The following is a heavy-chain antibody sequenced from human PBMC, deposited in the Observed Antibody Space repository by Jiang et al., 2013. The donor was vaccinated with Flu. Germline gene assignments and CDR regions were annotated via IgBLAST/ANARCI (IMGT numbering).Heavy chain of an antibody. J-gene: IGHJ5*02. D-gene: IGHD1-26*01. CDR1: GGTFSSYA. CDR3: ARGRWELLVGYDP. V-gene: IGHV1-69*04. CDR2: IIPILGIA. Sequence: KKPGSSVKVSCKASGGTFSSYAISWVRQAPGQGLEWMGRIIPILGIANYAQKFQGRVTITADKSTSTAYMELSSLRSEDTAVYYCARGRWELLVGYDPWGQGTLVTVSS.